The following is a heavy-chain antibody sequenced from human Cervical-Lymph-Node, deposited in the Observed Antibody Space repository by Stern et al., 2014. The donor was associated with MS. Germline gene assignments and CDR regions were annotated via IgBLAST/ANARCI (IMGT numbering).Heavy chain of an antibody. CDR3: ARGRVRGDSSGWYY. V-gene: IGHV3-30*04. D-gene: IGHD6-19*01. CDR1: GFTFSTYP. CDR2: ISYDGSNK. Sequence: VQLVESGGGVVQPGRSLRLSCAASGFTFSTYPIHWVRQAPGKGLEWVALISYDGSNKYYADSVEGRFTISRDNSKNTLYLQMNSLRADDTAVYDCARGRVRGDSSGWYYWGQGTLVTVSS. J-gene: IGHJ4*02.